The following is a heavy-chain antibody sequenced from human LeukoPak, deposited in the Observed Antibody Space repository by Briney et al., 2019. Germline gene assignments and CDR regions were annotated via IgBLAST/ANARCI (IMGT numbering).Heavy chain of an antibody. CDR1: GGTFSSYA. CDR3: ARDHIGPHYFDY. J-gene: IGHJ4*02. Sequence: SVKVSCKASGGTFSSYAISLVRQAPGQGLEWMGRIIPILGIANYAQKFQGRVTITADKSTSTAYMELSSLRSEDTAVYYCARDHIGPHYFDYWGQGTLVTVSS. CDR2: IIPILGIA. V-gene: IGHV1-69*04.